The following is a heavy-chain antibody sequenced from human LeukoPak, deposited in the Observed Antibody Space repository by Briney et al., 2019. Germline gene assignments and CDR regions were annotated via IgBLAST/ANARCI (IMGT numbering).Heavy chain of an antibody. D-gene: IGHD3-10*01. Sequence: ASVKVSCKASGYTFTSYGISWVRQAPGQGLEWMGWISAYNGNTNYAQKLQGRVTMTTDTSTSTAYMELRSLRSDDTAVYYCARGGYYYGSGSIPYYYYGMDVWGQGTTVTVSS. CDR3: ARGGYYYGSGSIPYYYYGMDV. V-gene: IGHV1-18*01. CDR2: ISAYNGNT. CDR1: GYTFTSYG. J-gene: IGHJ6*02.